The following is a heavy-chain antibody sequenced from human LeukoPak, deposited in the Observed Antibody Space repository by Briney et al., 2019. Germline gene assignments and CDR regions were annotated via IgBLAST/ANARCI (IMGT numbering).Heavy chain of an antibody. V-gene: IGHV4-34*01. Sequence: PSETLSLTCAVYGGSFSGYYWSWIRQPPGKGLEWIGEINHSGSTNYNPSLKSRVTISVDTSKNQFSLKLSSVTAADTAVYYCARGYRGVLWWRHYFDPWGQGTLVTVSS. CDR1: GGSFSGYY. CDR3: ARGYRGVLWWRHYFDP. D-gene: IGHD2-21*01. CDR2: INHSGST. J-gene: IGHJ4*02.